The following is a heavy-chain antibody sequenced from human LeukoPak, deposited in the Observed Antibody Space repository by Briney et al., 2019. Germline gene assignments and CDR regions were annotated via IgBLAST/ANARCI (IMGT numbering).Heavy chain of an antibody. J-gene: IGHJ3*02. CDR3: AREFRRYCSGGSCYSPLEYAFDI. Sequence: ASVKVSCNGAGYTFTGYNIYWVRQAPGQGLEWMGWINPNSGGTNYAQKFQGRVTMTSDTSISTAYLELSRLKSDDTAVYYCAREFRRYCSGGSCYSPLEYAFDIWGQGTMVTVSS. D-gene: IGHD2-15*01. CDR1: GYTFTGYN. V-gene: IGHV1-2*02. CDR2: INPNSGGT.